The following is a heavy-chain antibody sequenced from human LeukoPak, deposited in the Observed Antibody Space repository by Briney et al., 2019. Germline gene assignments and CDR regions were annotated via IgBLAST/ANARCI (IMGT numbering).Heavy chain of an antibody. CDR3: ASQDYYDSSGYYD. V-gene: IGHV4-34*01. Sequence: SETLSLTCAVYGGSFSGYYWSWIRQPPGKGLEWIGEINHSGSTNYNPSLKSRVTISVDTSKNQFSLKLSSATAADTAVYYCASQDYYDSSGYYDWGQGTLVTVSS. CDR1: GGSFSGYY. CDR2: INHSGST. D-gene: IGHD3-22*01. J-gene: IGHJ4*02.